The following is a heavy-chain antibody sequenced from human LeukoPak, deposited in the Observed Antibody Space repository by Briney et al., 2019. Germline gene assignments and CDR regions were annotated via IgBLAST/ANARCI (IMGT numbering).Heavy chain of an antibody. CDR2: INSGGSTM. CDR1: GFMFSTYE. V-gene: IGHV3-48*03. CDR3: ARDTSKLLWFGELSKPPYYYGMDV. J-gene: IGHJ6*02. Sequence: PGGSLRLSCEASGFMFSTYEMNWVRQAPGKGLEWVSYINSGGSTMHYTDSVKGRFTVSRDNAKNSLYLQMNSLRAEDTAVYYCARDTSKLLWFGELSKPPYYYGMDVWGQGTTVTVSS. D-gene: IGHD3-10*01.